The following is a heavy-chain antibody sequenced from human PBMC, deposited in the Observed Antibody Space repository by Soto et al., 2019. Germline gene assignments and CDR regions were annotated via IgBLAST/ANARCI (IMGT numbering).Heavy chain of an antibody. Sequence: SETLSVTCAVSVASIGSGGWWSWFRQPPVKGLEWIAEIFHDGNTNYSPSLKSRVTISVDKSQNQFSLNVYSVTAADTAVYYCARHEGWTGPDQWGQGTMVTVSS. CDR3: ARHEGWTGPDQ. CDR1: VASIGSGGW. V-gene: IGHV4-4*02. D-gene: IGHD2-8*02. J-gene: IGHJ5*02. CDR2: IFHDGNT.